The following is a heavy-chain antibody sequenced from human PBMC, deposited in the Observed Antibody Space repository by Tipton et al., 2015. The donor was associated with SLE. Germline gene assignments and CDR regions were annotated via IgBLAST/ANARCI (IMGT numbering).Heavy chain of an antibody. Sequence: TLSLTCTVSGGSISSYYWSWIRQPPGKGLEWIGEINHRGSTNYNPSLKSRVTISVDKSKNQFSLKLSSVTAADTAVYYCARGNTIFGVGYWGQGTLVTVSS. CDR2: INHRGST. CDR1: GGSISSYY. V-gene: IGHV4-34*01. D-gene: IGHD3-3*01. J-gene: IGHJ4*02. CDR3: ARGNTIFGVGY.